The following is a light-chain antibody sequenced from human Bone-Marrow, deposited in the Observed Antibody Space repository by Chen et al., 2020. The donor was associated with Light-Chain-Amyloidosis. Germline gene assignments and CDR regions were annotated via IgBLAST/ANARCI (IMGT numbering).Light chain of an antibody. J-gene: IGKJ4*01. CDR1: QSLLYSSNNKNY. CDR2: WAS. CDR3: QQYYNTPRLT. V-gene: IGKV4-1*01. Sequence: DIVMTQSPDPLAVSLGERATINCKSSQSLLYSSNNKNYLAWFQQKPGLPPKLLIYWASTRESGVPDRFSGSGSGTDFTLTISSLQAEDVAIYYCQQYYNTPRLTFGGGTKVEIK.